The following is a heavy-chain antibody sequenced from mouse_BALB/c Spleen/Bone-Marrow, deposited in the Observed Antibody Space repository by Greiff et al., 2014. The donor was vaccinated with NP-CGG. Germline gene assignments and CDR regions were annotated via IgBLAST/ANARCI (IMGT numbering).Heavy chain of an antibody. CDR2: IDPANGNT. CDR1: GFNIKDTY. CDR3: AFIYYGYAMDY. J-gene: IGHJ4*01. D-gene: IGHD2-1*01. Sequence: VQLQQSGAELVKPGASAKLSCTASGFNIKDTYMHWVKQRPEQGLEWIGRIDPANGNTKYDPKFQGKATITADTSSNTAYLQLSSLTSEDTAVYYCAFIYYGYAMDYWGQGTSVTVSS. V-gene: IGHV14-3*02.